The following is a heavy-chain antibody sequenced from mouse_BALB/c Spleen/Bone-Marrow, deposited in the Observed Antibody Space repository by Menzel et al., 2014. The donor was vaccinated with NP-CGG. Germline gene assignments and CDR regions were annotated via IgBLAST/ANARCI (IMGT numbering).Heavy chain of an antibody. V-gene: IGHV3-1*02. CDR1: GYSITSGYS. D-gene: IGHD1-1*01. J-gene: IGHJ1*01. Sequence: DVQLQESGPDLVKPSQSLSLTCTVTGYSITSGYSWHWIRQFPGNKLEWMGYIHYSGSTNYNPSLKSRISITRDTSKNQFSLQWNSVTTEDTASYYCASSTTVVADGYFDVWGAGTTVTVSS. CDR2: IHYSGST. CDR3: ASSTTVVADGYFDV.